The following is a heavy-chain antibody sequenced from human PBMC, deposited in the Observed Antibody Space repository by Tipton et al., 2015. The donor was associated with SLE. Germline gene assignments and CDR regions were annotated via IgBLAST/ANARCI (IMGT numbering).Heavy chain of an antibody. J-gene: IGHJ6*02. CDR2: QKEDGSEK. V-gene: IGHV3-7*05. D-gene: IGHD2-15*01. CDR1: GFTFTTYW. Sequence: GSLRLSCTASGFTFTTYWMTWVRQAPGKGLEWVASQKEDGSEKYYVDSVRGRFTISRDNAKNSLYLQMNSLRAEDTAVYYCARDRDLVVTGDYGMDVWGQGTTVTVSS. CDR3: ARDRDLVVTGDYGMDV.